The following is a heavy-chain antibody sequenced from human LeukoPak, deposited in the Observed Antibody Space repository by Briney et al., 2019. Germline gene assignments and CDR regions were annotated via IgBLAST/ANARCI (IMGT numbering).Heavy chain of an antibody. D-gene: IGHD6-19*01. CDR2: FDPEDGEA. CDR3: ATDRISGWYYFDY. J-gene: IGHJ4*02. V-gene: IGHV1-24*01. CDR1: GYTLTELS. Sequence: ASVKVSCKVSGYTLTELSMHWVRQAPGKGLEWMGGFDPEDGEAIYAQKFQGRVTMTEDTSTDTAYMELSSLRSEDTAMYYCATDRISGWYYFDYWGQGTLVTVSS.